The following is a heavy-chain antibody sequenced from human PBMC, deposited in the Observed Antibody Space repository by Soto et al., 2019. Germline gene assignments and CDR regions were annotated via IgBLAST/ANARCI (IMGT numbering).Heavy chain of an antibody. V-gene: IGHV3-23*01. CDR3: ARDPIPLFSSGPDY. Sequence: GGSMRLSCAASGFNFTSYAMCWVGQAPGKGLEWVSSISVSGDRTFYADSVKGRFTISRDNSRNTLHLQMNSLRAEDTAVYYCARDPIPLFSSGPDYWGKGSLVTSPQ. J-gene: IGHJ4*02. CDR1: GFNFTSYA. CDR2: ISVSGDRT. D-gene: IGHD6-19*01.